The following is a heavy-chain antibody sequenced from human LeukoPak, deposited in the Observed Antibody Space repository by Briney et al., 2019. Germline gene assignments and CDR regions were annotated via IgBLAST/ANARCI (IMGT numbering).Heavy chain of an antibody. D-gene: IGHD6-13*01. CDR2: IYSGGST. Sequence: SGGSLRLSCAASGFTVSSNYMSWVRQAPGKGLEWVSIIYSGGSTYYADSVKGRFTISRDNSKNTLYLQMNSLRAEDTAVYYCARWQLGYFDYWGQGTLVTVSS. V-gene: IGHV3-53*01. J-gene: IGHJ4*02. CDR3: ARWQLGYFDY. CDR1: GFTVSSNY.